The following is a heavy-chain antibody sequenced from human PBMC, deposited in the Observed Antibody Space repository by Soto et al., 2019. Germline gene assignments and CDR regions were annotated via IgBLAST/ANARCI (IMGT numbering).Heavy chain of an antibody. CDR3: VGGQYYFDY. V-gene: IGHV3-30*03. CDR2: ISYDGSDK. D-gene: IGHD3-10*01. J-gene: IGHJ4*02. Sequence: QVQLVESGGGVVQPGRSLRISCAASGFPFTSYGMHWVREGPDKGLEWVAIISYDGSDKYYADSVKGRFTISRDNAKNTLYLQMNSLRPEDTALYYCVGGQYYFDYRGQGTLVIVSS. CDR1: GFPFTSYG.